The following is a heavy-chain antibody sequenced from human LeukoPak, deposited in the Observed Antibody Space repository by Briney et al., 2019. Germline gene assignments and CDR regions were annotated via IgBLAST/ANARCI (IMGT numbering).Heavy chain of an antibody. Sequence: ASVKVSCKASGYTFTSYDINWVRQATGQGLERMGWMNPNSGNTGYAQKFQGRVTMTRNTSISTAYMELSSLRSEDTAVYYCARGTGYDYNFWSGYSVGGMDVWGQGTTVTVSS. V-gene: IGHV1-8*01. CDR3: ARGTGYDYNFWSGYSVGGMDV. CDR1: GYTFTSYD. CDR2: MNPNSGNT. D-gene: IGHD3-3*01. J-gene: IGHJ6*02.